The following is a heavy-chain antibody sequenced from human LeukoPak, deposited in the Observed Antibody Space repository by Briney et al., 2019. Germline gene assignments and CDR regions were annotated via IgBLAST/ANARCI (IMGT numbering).Heavy chain of an antibody. CDR1: GFTFDDYA. J-gene: IGHJ4*02. CDR3: AKGYYYDSSGYYDY. D-gene: IGHD3-22*01. Sequence: GRSLRLSCAASGFTFDDYAMHWVRQAPGKGLEWVSGISWNSGSIGYADSVKGRFTISRDNAKNSLYLQMNSLRAEDTALYYRAKGYYYDSSGYYDYWGQGTLVTVSS. CDR2: ISWNSGSI. V-gene: IGHV3-9*01.